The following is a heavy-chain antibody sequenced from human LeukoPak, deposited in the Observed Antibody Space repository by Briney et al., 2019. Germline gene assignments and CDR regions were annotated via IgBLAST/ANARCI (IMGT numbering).Heavy chain of an antibody. J-gene: IGHJ4*02. CDR3: AKGVAAASPYYFDY. CDR2: ISGSGSST. Sequence: PGGSLRLSCAASGFTFSSYAMSWVRQAPGKGLEWVSPISGSGSSTYCADSVKGRFTISRDNSKNTLYPQMNSLRAEDTAVYYCAKGVAAASPYYFDYWGQGTLATVSS. D-gene: IGHD6-25*01. CDR1: GFTFSSYA. V-gene: IGHV3-23*01.